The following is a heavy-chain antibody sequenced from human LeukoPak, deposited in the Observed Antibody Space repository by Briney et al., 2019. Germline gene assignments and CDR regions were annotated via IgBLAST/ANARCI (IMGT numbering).Heavy chain of an antibody. J-gene: IGHJ3*01. CDR2: IGGDGSRD. Sequence: PGGSLRLSCAAPGFSFSSHGMPWVRQAPGKGLEWLEVIGGDGSRDSYADSVRGRLTISRDNSKNMLFLEVHSLRVEDSAVYFCARDDTLPDNGLDDWGQGTMVTVSS. D-gene: IGHD2-8*01. V-gene: IGHV3-33*01. CDR1: GFSFSSHG. CDR3: ARDDTLPDNGLDD.